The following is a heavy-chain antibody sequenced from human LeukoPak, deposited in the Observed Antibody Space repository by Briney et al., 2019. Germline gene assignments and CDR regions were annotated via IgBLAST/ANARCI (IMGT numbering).Heavy chain of an antibody. CDR3: ARLSCSDTICPTLPYNHFDP. J-gene: IGHJ5*02. Sequence: SETLSLTCTVSGGSISSRGYFWAWIRQPPGRGTEWIGSVYYSGATYYNSSLQSRVTISVDTSKSHFSLKLSSVTAADTAVYYCARLSCSDTICPTLPYNHFDPWGQGTLVTVSS. CDR1: GGSISSRGYF. V-gene: IGHV4-39*01. D-gene: IGHD2-15*01. CDR2: VYYSGAT.